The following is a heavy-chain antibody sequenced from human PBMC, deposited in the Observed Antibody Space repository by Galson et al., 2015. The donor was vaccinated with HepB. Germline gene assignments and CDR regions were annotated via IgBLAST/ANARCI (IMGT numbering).Heavy chain of an antibody. CDR2: ITGSGGDT. Sequence: SLRLSCAASGFTFSTYAMSWVRQAPGKGLEWVSGITGSGGDTYNADAVKGRFAISRDNSKNTLYLQMNGLRAEDTAVYYCAASSTSGIYIYYMDVWGKGTTVTVSS. D-gene: IGHD3-10*01. J-gene: IGHJ6*03. CDR1: GFTFSTYA. V-gene: IGHV3-23*01. CDR3: AASSTSGIYIYYMDV.